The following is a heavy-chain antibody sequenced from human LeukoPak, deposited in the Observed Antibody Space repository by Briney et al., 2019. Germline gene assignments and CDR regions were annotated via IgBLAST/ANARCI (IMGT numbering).Heavy chain of an antibody. CDR3: ARVIAVAGKIDAFDI. CDR2: ISWNSGSI. CDR1: GFTFDDYA. V-gene: IGHV3-9*01. D-gene: IGHD6-19*01. Sequence: PGGSLRLSCAASGFTFDDYAMHWVRQAPGKGLEWVSGISWNSGSIGYADSVKGRFTISRDNSKNTLYLQMNSLRAEDTAVYYCARVIAVAGKIDAFDIWGQGTMVTVSS. J-gene: IGHJ3*02.